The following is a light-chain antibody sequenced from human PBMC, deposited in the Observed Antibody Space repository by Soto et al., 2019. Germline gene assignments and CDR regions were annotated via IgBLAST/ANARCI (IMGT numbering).Light chain of an antibody. J-gene: IGKJ1*01. V-gene: IGKV1-5*01. CDR2: DAS. CDR1: QSISSW. CDR3: QQYNAYSTWT. Sequence: DIQMTQSPSTLSASVGGRVTITCRASQSISSWLAWYQQKPGKAPKLLIYDASSLESGVPSRFSGRGSGTEFTLTITSLQPDDFATYYCQQYNAYSTWTFGQGTKVDI.